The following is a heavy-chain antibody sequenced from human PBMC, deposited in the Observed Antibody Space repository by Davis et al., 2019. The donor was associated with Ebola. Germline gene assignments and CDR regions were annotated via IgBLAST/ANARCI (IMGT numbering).Heavy chain of an antibody. CDR3: ASSRVAVAGVGPFDI. D-gene: IGHD6-19*01. J-gene: IGHJ3*02. V-gene: IGHV3-7*03. CDR2: IKEDGHEE. Sequence: GESLKISCAASGFPFSSYWMARVRPAPGKGLEWVASIKEDGHEEHYVDSVKGRFTISRDNAKNSLYLQINSLRAEDTAVYYCASSRVAVAGVGPFDIWGQGTMVTVFS. CDR1: GFPFSSYW.